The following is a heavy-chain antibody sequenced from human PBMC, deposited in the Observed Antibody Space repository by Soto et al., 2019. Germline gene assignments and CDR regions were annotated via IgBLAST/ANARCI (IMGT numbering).Heavy chain of an antibody. D-gene: IGHD1-26*01. V-gene: IGHV3-7*01. Sequence: EVQLVESGGGLVQPGGSLRLSCAASGFTFNTYWMAWVRQAPGKGPEWVASIKQDGSETFYMDSVRGRFTISRDNAKNSLYLQMHSLRAEDMAVYYCARKVRATFDPWGQGTLVTVSS. CDR2: IKQDGSET. J-gene: IGHJ5*02. CDR1: GFTFNTYW. CDR3: ARKVRATFDP.